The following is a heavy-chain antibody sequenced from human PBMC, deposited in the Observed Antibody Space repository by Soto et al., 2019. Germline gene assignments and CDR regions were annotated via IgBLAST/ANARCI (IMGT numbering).Heavy chain of an antibody. CDR1: GDSIRGHY. CDR3: ARDNEVVGKFDP. J-gene: IGHJ5*02. CDR2: IYSSGSP. V-gene: IGHV4-59*11. Sequence: QVQLQESGPGLVKPSETLSLTCTVSGDSIRGHYWSWIRQPPGKGLEWIGYIYSSGSPNYHPSLKSRVTISEDMSKNQFSLKLSSVTAVDTAVYYCARDNEVVGKFDPWGQGTLVTVSS. D-gene: IGHD2-15*01.